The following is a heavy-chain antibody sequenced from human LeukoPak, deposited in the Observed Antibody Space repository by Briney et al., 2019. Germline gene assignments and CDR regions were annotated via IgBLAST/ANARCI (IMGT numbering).Heavy chain of an antibody. D-gene: IGHD3-3*01. CDR1: GFTVSNNY. CDR2: IYSGNRT. J-gene: IGHJ6*02. V-gene: IGHV3-66*04. CDR3: ARLTSGNGLDV. Sequence: GGSLRLSCAASGFTVSNNYMTWVRQAPGKGLEWVSVIYSGNRTKYADSVKGRFIISRDNSKNTLLSQMNSLRAEDTAVYYCARLTSGNGLDVWGRGTTVTVS.